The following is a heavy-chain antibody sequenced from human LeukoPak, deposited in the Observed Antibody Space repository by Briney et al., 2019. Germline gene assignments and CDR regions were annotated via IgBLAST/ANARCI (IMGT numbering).Heavy chain of an antibody. V-gene: IGHV3-30*03. J-gene: IGHJ3*02. D-gene: IGHD3-22*01. CDR1: GFTFSRYG. CDR2: ISYDGSNK. Sequence: PGGSLRLSWPASGFTFSRYGMHWVGQAPGKGLEWVAVISYDGSNKYYADSVKGRFTISRDNSKNTLYLQMNSLRAEDTAVYSCLMYPIVVITLDAFDILVQGTMVTVSS. CDR3: LMYPIVVITLDAFDI.